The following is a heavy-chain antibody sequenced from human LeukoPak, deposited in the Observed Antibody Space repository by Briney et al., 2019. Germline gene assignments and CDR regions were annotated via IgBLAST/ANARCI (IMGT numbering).Heavy chain of an antibody. CDR2: IYSGGST. CDR3: ARVMNWFDP. CDR1: GVTVSSNY. J-gene: IGHJ5*02. V-gene: IGHV3-53*01. Sequence: PGGSLRLSCAASGVTVSSNYMSWVRDAPGKGREWGSVIYSGGSTYYPASVKGRFTISRDNAKNLLYLQMNSLRAGQTAVYFCARVMNWFDPWGQGTLVTVSS.